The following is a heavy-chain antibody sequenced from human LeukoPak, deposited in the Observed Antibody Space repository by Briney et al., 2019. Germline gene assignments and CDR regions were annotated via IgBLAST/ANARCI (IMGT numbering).Heavy chain of an antibody. J-gene: IGHJ4*02. D-gene: IGHD6-19*01. V-gene: IGHV3-23*01. CDR3: AKVPLLSSGWGYYFDY. CDR2: ISGSGGST. Sequence: GGSLRLSCAASGYTFSSYAMSWVRQAPGKGLEWVSAISGSGGSTYYADSVKGRFTISRDNSKNTLYLQMNSLRAEDTAVYYCAKVPLLSSGWGYYFDYWGQGTLVTVSS. CDR1: GYTFSSYA.